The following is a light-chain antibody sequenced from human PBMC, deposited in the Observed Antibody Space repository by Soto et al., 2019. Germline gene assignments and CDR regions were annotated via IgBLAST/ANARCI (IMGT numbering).Light chain of an antibody. J-gene: IGKJ2*01. CDR3: QQYNSYSRYT. V-gene: IGKV1-5*01. CDR2: DAS. CDR1: QSLSTW. Sequence: DIQLTQSPSTLSASVGDRVTITCRASQSLSTWLAWYQQKPGKAPNLLIYDASSLQSGFPSRFSGSGSGTEFTLTISNLQPDDFATYYRQQYNSYSRYTFGQGTKLEIK.